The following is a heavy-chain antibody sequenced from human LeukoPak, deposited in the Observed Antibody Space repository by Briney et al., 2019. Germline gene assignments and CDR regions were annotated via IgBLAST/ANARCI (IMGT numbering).Heavy chain of an antibody. Sequence: PGGSLRLSCAASGLSISDNYMSWVRQAPGKGLEWVSIIHSGGNISYADSVKGRFTISRDNSKNTLYLQMNSLGAEDTAVYYCARDRGYAMDVWGQGTTVTVSS. V-gene: IGHV3-53*01. CDR3: ARDRGYAMDV. J-gene: IGHJ6*02. CDR1: GLSISDNY. D-gene: IGHD1-1*01. CDR2: IHSGGNI.